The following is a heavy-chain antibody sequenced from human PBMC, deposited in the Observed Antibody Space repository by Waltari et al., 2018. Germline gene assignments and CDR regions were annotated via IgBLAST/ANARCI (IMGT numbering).Heavy chain of an antibody. CDR1: GFTVSSTY. D-gene: IGHD1-26*01. Sequence: EVQLVETGGGLIQPGGSLRLCCAASGFTVSSTYMSWVRQAPRRGLEWVSVIYSGGSTYYADSVKGRFTISRDNSKNTLYLQMNSLRVEDTAVYYCARDSIDSGSYFGYYYYMDVWGKGTTVTVSS. CDR3: ARDSIDSGSYFGYYYYMDV. V-gene: IGHV3-53*02. CDR2: IYSGGST. J-gene: IGHJ6*03.